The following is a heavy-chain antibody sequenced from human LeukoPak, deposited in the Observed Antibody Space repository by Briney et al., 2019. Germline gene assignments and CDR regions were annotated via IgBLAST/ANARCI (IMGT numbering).Heavy chain of an antibody. D-gene: IGHD3-22*01. V-gene: IGHV3-23*01. Sequence: GGSLRLSCAASGFTFSSFAITWVRQAPGKGLEWVSTISGSGGSTYYADSVKGRFTISRDNSKNTLYLQMNSLRAEDTAVYYCAKAPSSGYXFFDYXGQGTLVTVSS. J-gene: IGHJ4*02. CDR3: AKAPSSGYXFFDY. CDR1: GFTFSSFA. CDR2: ISGSGGST.